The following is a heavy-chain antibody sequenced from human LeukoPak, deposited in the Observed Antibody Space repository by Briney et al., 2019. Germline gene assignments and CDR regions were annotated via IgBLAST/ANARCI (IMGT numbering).Heavy chain of an antibody. CDR1: GFTFSNYG. Sequence: GGSLRLSCAASGFTFSNYGMHWVRQAPGKGLEWVAVISYDGSNKYYADSMKGRFTISRDNSKNTLYLQMNSLRAEDTAVYYCAGYYFDYWGQGTLVTVSS. V-gene: IGHV3-30*03. J-gene: IGHJ4*02. CDR3: AGYYFDY. CDR2: ISYDGSNK.